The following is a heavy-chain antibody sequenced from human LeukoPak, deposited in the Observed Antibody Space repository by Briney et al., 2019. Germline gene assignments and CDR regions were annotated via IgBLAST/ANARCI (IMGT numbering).Heavy chain of an antibody. CDR3: ARQDSGTYLNPLDI. CDR1: GGSISSYY. V-gene: IGHV4-59*08. CDR2: IYYTGST. D-gene: IGHD1-26*01. Sequence: SETLSLTCIVSGGSISSYYWSWIRQPPGKGLEWIGYIYYTGSTNYNPSLKSRVTISVDTPKNQLSLKLRSVTAADTAVYYCARQDSGTYLNPLDIWGQGTVVTVSS. J-gene: IGHJ3*02.